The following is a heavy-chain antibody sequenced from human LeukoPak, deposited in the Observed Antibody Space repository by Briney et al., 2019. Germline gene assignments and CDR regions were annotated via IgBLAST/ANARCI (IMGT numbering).Heavy chain of an antibody. J-gene: IGHJ5*02. V-gene: IGHV1-3*01. D-gene: IGHD6-19*01. Sequence: ASVNVSCKTSGFTFTTYTMHWVRQAPGQRLEWMGWINAANGNTQHSQKFQGRVTITRDTSASTAYMELSSLRSEDTAVYYCARGAPIRVAVAATFDPWGQGTLVTVPS. CDR3: ARGAPIRVAVAATFDP. CDR1: GFTFTTYT. CDR2: INAANGNT.